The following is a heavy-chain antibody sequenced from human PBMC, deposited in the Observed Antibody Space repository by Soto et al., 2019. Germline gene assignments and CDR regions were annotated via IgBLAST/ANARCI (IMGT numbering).Heavy chain of an antibody. CDR3: ARSTYIQLITY. J-gene: IGHJ4*02. D-gene: IGHD1-1*01. Sequence: PSETLSLTCTVSGGSISSYYWSWIRQPPGKGLEWIGYIYYSGSTNYNPSLKSRVTISVDTSKNQFSLKLSSVTAADTAVYYCARSTYIQLITYXGQGTLVTVSS. V-gene: IGHV4-59*01. CDR1: GGSISSYY. CDR2: IYYSGST.